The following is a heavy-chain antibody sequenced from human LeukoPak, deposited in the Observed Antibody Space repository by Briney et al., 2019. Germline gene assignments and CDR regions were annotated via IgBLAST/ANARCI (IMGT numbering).Heavy chain of an antibody. Sequence: PSETLSLTCTVSGGSISSTSYYWGWIRQPPGKGLEWIGSIYYSGNTYYNPSLKSRVTISVDKSKNQFSLKLSSVTAADTAVYYCAANPPQQWLVRYWYFDLWGRGTLVTVSS. D-gene: IGHD6-19*01. CDR1: GGSISSTSYY. CDR3: AANPPQQWLVRYWYFDL. V-gene: IGHV4-39*07. CDR2: IYYSGNT. J-gene: IGHJ2*01.